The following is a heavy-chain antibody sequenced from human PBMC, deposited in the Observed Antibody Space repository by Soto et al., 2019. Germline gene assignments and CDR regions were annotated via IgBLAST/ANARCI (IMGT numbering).Heavy chain of an antibody. D-gene: IGHD7-27*01. CDR2: IYSSGST. CDR1: GGSISRGDYY. V-gene: IGHV4-30-4*08. J-gene: IGHJ5*02. Sequence: SETLSLTCTVSGGSISRGDYYWSWIRQPPGKGLEYIGYIYSSGSTYYNPSLKSRVTISIDTSKNQFSLKLSSVTAADTAVYYCARRVTGGGERFDPWGQGTQVTVSS. CDR3: ARRVTGGGERFDP.